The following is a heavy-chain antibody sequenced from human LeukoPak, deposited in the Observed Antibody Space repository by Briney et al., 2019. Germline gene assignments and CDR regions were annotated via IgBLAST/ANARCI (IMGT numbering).Heavy chain of an antibody. J-gene: IGHJ3*02. V-gene: IGHV3-20*04. CDR1: GFTFSSYE. D-gene: IGHD3-3*01. CDR3: AKAGNFLEWLSSDALDI. CDR2: INWDGSST. Sequence: GGSLRLSCAASGFTFSSYEMNWVRQAPGKGLEWVSGINWDGSSTGYADSVKGRFIISRDNAKNSLYLQMNSLRAEDTAVYYCAKAGNFLEWLSSDALDIWGQGTMVTVSS.